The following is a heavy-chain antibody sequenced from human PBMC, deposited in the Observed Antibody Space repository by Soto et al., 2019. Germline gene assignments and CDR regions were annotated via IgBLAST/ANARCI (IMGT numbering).Heavy chain of an antibody. CDR2: IYYSGST. V-gene: IGHV4-59*01. CDR3: ARESDYCDSSASGYWFDP. J-gene: IGHJ5*02. CDR1: GGSISSYY. Sequence: SETLSLTCTVSGGSISSYYWSWIRQPPGKGLEWIGYIYYSGSTNYNPSLKSRVTISVDTSKNQFSLKLSSVTAADTAVYYSARESDYCDSSASGYWFDPWGQGTLVTVSS. D-gene: IGHD3-22*01.